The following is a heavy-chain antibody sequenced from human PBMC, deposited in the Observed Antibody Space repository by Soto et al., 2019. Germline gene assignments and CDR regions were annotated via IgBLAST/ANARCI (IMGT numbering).Heavy chain of an antibody. Sequence: QVQLQESGPGLVKPSETLSLTCTVSGGSISSYYWSWIRQPPGKGLEWIGYIYYSGSTNYNPSLRSRVTTSVATSKNQFSLKLSSVTAADTAVYYCARHDSGYDFDYCGQGTLVTVSS. V-gene: IGHV4-59*08. J-gene: IGHJ4*02. CDR3: ARHDSGYDFDY. D-gene: IGHD5-12*01. CDR2: IYYSGST. CDR1: GGSISSYY.